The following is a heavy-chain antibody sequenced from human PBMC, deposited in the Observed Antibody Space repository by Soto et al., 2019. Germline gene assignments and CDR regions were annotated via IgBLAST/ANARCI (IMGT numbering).Heavy chain of an antibody. CDR3: ARDDVAAAGHYYSYGMDV. CDR1: GYTFTSYG. Sequence: QVQLVQSGAEVKKPGASVKVSCKASGYTFTSYGISWVRQAPGQGLEWMGWISAYNGNTNYAQKLQGRVTMTTDTSTSTAYMELRRLRSDDTAVYYCARDDVAAAGHYYSYGMDVWGQGTTVTVSS. D-gene: IGHD6-13*01. V-gene: IGHV1-18*01. CDR2: ISAYNGNT. J-gene: IGHJ6*02.